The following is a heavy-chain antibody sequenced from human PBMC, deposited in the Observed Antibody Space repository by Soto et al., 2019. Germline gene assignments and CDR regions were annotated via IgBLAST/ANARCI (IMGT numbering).Heavy chain of an antibody. CDR3: VKGVGGLRSGMDV. D-gene: IGHD1-26*01. CDR1: GFTFSSYA. V-gene: IGHV3-64D*06. J-gene: IGHJ6*02. Sequence: PGGSLRLSCSASGFTFSSYAMHWVRQAPGKGLEHISAISSNGVDTYYADSVKGRFIISRDNSKNTLYLQMSSLRVEDTAVYYCVKGVGGLRSGMDVWGQGTTVTVSS. CDR2: ISSNGVDT.